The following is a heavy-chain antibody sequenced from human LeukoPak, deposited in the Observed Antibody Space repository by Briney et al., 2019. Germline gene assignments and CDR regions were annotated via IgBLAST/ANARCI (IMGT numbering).Heavy chain of an antibody. Sequence: SETLSLTCTVSGGSISGFYWTWIRQPPGKGLEWIGFMYSSGSTSYNPSLRSRVSMSLDTSRNQFSLRLSSLTAADTAIYYCASSRSGTYGSFDPWGQGALVTVSS. D-gene: IGHD3-10*01. V-gene: IGHV4-4*09. CDR2: MYSSGST. CDR3: ASSRSGTYGSFDP. CDR1: GGSISGFY. J-gene: IGHJ5*02.